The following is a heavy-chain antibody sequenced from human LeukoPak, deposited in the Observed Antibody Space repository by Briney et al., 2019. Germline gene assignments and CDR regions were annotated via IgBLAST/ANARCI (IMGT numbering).Heavy chain of an antibody. Sequence: TGGSLRLSCAASGFTFITYWMSWVRQAPGKGLEWVANINQDGSEKYYVDSVKGRFTISRDNAKNSFYLQMNSLRAEDTAVYYCARRVYMDVWGKGTTVTVS. CDR2: INQDGSEK. CDR3: ARRVYMDV. J-gene: IGHJ6*03. CDR1: GFTFITYW. V-gene: IGHV3-7*01.